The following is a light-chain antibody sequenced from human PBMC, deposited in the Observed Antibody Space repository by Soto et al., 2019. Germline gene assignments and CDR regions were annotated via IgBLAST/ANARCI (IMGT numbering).Light chain of an antibody. V-gene: IGKV1-39*01. J-gene: IGKJ4*01. CDR3: QQSHSTPLT. Sequence: DIELIQSPSSLSASVGERVNITCRASLRITKYLNWYQQKPGKAPKLLIYGASSLQSGVQLRFSGSGSGTDFTLTISSLQPEDSATYYCQQSHSTPLTFGGGTKLEI. CDR2: GAS. CDR1: LRITKY.